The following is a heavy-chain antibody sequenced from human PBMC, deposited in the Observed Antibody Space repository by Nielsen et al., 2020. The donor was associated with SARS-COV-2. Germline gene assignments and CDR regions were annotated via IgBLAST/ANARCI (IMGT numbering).Heavy chain of an antibody. CDR2: ISGSGGST. J-gene: IGHJ3*02. V-gene: IGHV3-23*01. Sequence: GESLKISCAASGFTFSSYAMGWVRQAPGKGLEWVSAISGSGGSTYYADSVKGRFTISRDNSKNTLYLQMNSLRAEDTAVYYCAIIDAFDIWGQGTMVTVSS. CDR1: GFTFSSYA. CDR3: AIIDAFDI.